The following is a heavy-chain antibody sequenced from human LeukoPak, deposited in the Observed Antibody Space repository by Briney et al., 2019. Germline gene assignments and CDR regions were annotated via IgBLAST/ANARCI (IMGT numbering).Heavy chain of an antibody. CDR2: MNPNSGNT. CDR1: GYTFTSYD. V-gene: IGHV1-8*01. CDR3: ARRSDYYDSSAYVY. Sequence: PSVKVSCKASGYTFTSYDINWVRQATGQGLEWMGWMNPNSGNTGYAQKFQGRVTITRDTSISTAYMELSNLRSEDTAVYYCARRSDYYDSSAYVYWGQGTLVTVSS. J-gene: IGHJ4*02. D-gene: IGHD3-22*01.